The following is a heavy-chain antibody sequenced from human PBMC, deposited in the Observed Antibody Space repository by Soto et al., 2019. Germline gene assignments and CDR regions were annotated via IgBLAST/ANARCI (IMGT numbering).Heavy chain of an antibody. CDR1: GYGLTTYG. J-gene: IGHJ4*02. CDR2: ISAHNGNT. D-gene: IGHD2-8*01. CDR3: ARGMYGDY. Sequence: QVHLVQSGAEVKKPGASVKVSCKGSGYGLTTYGITWVRQAPGQGLEWMAWISAHNGNTNYAQKLQGRVTVTRDTSTSTAYMELRSLRSDDTAVYYCARGMYGDYWGPGALVTVSS. V-gene: IGHV1-18*01.